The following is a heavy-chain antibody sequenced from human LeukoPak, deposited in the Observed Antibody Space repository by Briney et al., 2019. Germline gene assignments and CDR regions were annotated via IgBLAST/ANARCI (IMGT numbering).Heavy chain of an antibody. J-gene: IGHJ3*02. D-gene: IGHD3-3*01. Sequence: GGSLILSCAASGFTLSDHYMDWVRQAPGKGLEWVGRSRDKAHSYTTEYAASVKGRFTISRDDSRNSLYLQMNSLKTEDTAVYYCARIYASGSPALDIWGQGTVVSVSS. CDR1: GFTLSDHY. CDR3: ARIYASGSPALDI. CDR2: SRDKAHSYTT. V-gene: IGHV3-72*01.